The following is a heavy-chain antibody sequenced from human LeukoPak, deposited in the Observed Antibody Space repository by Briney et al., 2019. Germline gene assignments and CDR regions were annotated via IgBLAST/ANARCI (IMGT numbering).Heavy chain of an antibody. D-gene: IGHD4-11*01. J-gene: IGHJ4*02. CDR3: ARGYSDYGGEDFDY. CDR2: VNQDGSEK. V-gene: IGHV3-7*04. Sequence: GGSLRLSCAASGFTFSNYWMSWVRQVPGKGLEWVANVNQDGSEKHYVDSVKGRFTISRDNANNSLYLQMNSLRDEDTAVYYCARGYSDYGGEDFDYRGQGTLVTVSS. CDR1: GFTFSNYW.